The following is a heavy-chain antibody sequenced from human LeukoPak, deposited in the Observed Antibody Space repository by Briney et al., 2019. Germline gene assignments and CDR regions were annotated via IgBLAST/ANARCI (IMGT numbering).Heavy chain of an antibody. D-gene: IGHD3/OR15-3a*01. V-gene: IGHV3-74*03. CDR2: INSDGSST. CDR1: GFTFSTYW. J-gene: IGHJ6*03. Sequence: PGGSLRLSCAASGFTFSTYWIHWVRQVPGKGLVWVSRINSDGSSTKYADSVKGRFTISRDNAKNTLSLQMNSLRVEDTAVYYCARGAVGWFRVPVAKPDLYYDYMDVWGKGTTVTITS. CDR3: ARGAVGWFRVPVAKPDLYYDYMDV.